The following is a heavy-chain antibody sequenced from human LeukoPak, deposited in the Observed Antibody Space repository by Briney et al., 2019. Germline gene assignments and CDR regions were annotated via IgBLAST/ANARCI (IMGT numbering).Heavy chain of an antibody. CDR3: ARDVPSGTTGTTYFQH. V-gene: IGHV1-69*04. D-gene: IGHD1-1*01. Sequence: ASVKVSCKASGGTFSSYTISWVRQAPGQGLEWMGRIIPILGIANYAQKFQGRVTITADKSTSTAYMELSSLRSEDTAVYYCARDVPSGTTGTTYFQHWGQGTLVTVSS. CDR1: GGTFSSYT. J-gene: IGHJ1*01. CDR2: IIPILGIA.